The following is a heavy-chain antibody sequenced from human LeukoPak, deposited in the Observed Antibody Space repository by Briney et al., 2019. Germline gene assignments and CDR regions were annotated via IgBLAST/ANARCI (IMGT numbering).Heavy chain of an antibody. V-gene: IGHV3-21*01. CDR1: GFTFSSYS. J-gene: IGHJ3*02. D-gene: IGHD2-21*02. CDR2: ISSSSSYI. CDR3: ARDLVVVTAHAFDI. Sequence: GSLRLSCAASGFTFSSYSMNWVRQAPGKGLEWVSSISSSSSYIYYADSVKGRFTISRDNSKNTLYLQMNSLRAEDTAVYYCARDLVVVTAHAFDIWGQGTMVTVSS.